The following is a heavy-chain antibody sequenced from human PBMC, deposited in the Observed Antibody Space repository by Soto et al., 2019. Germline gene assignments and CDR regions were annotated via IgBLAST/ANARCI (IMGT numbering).Heavy chain of an antibody. Sequence: QVQLVESGGGVVQPGRSLRLSCAASGFTFSSYGMHWVRQAPGKGLEWVAVIWYDGSNKYYADSVKGRFTISRDNSKNTLYLQMNSLRAEDTAVYYCAREWEKYYFDYWGQGTLVTVSS. J-gene: IGHJ4*02. D-gene: IGHD1-26*01. CDR1: GFTFSSYG. CDR2: IWYDGSNK. CDR3: AREWEKYYFDY. V-gene: IGHV3-33*01.